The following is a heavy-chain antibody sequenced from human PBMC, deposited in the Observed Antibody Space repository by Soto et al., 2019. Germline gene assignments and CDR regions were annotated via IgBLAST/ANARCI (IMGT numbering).Heavy chain of an antibody. CDR3: ARGAMVRGVIGNFDY. D-gene: IGHD3-10*01. V-gene: IGHV1-18*01. CDR1: GYTFTSYG. CDR2: SSAYNGNT. Sequence: ASVKGSCKASGYTFTSYGISWVRQAPGQWLEWMGWSSAYNGNTNYAQKLQARVTMTTDTSTSTAYMELRSLRSEDTAVYYCARGAMVRGVIGNFDYWGQGTLVTVSS. J-gene: IGHJ4*02.